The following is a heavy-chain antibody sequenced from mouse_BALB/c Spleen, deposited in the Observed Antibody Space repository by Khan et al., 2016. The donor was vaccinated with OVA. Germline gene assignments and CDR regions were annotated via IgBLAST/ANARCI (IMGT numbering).Heavy chain of an antibody. Sequence: VQLKASGAELVKPGASVKLSCTASGFNIKDTYIHWVKQRPEQGLEWIGRIDPANGNTKYDPKFQGKATITADTSSNTAYLQLSSLTSEDTAVYYCVRDYWDVFAYWGQGTLVTVSA. D-gene: IGHD4-1*01. J-gene: IGHJ3*01. V-gene: IGHV14-3*02. CDR3: VRDYWDVFAY. CDR1: GFNIKDTY. CDR2: IDPANGNT.